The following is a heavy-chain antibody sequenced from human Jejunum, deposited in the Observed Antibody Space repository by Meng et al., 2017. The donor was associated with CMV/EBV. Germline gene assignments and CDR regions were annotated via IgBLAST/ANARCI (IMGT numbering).Heavy chain of an antibody. CDR2: IYHTGFA. D-gene: IGHD3-16*01. Sequence: VVSGDSITSDNYWTWLRQSSEKGLEWVGEIYHTGFAKYNPSLKSRVTISLDKSNNQVSLKLSSVVAADTAIYYCAIMRPTFRRLESWGQGTLVTVSS. CDR3: AIMRPTFRRLES. J-gene: IGHJ5*01. V-gene: IGHV4-4*02. CDR1: GDSITSDNY.